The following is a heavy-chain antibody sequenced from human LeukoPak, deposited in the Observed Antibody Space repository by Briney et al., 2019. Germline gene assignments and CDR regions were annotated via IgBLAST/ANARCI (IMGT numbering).Heavy chain of an antibody. CDR1: GGSISSYY. V-gene: IGHV4-59*01. D-gene: IGHD2-2*01. CDR3: ARRLGYCSSTSCPITAFDI. Sequence: SATLSLTCTVSGGSISSYYWSWIRQPPGKGLEWIGYIYYSGSTNYNPSLKSRVTISVDTSKNQFSLKLNSVTAADTSVYYCARRLGYCSSTSCPITAFDIWGQGTMVTVSS. CDR2: IYYSGST. J-gene: IGHJ3*02.